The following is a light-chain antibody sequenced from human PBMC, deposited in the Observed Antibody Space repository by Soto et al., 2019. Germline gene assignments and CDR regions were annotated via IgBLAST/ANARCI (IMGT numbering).Light chain of an antibody. CDR3: AGWDDSLSGQV. CDR2: RNN. V-gene: IGLV1-47*01. J-gene: IGLJ2*01. CDR1: SSNIGSNY. Sequence: QAVVTQPPLASGTPGQRVTISCSGSSSNIGSNYVYWYQQLPGTAPKLLMYRNNQRPSGVPDRFSGSKSGTSASLAIGGLRPEDEADYYCAGWDDSLSGQVFGGGTKVTVL.